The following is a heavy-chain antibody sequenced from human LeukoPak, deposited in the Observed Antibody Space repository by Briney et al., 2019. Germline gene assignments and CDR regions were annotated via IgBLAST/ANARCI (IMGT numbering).Heavy chain of an antibody. CDR2: IWYDGSNK. Sequence: GGSLRLSCAASGFTFSSYGMHWVRRAPGKGLEWVAVIWYDGSNKYYADSVKGRFTISRDNSKNTLYLQMNSLRAEDTAVYYCATDYYGSGSYYKGEVDYWGQGTLVTVSS. J-gene: IGHJ4*02. D-gene: IGHD3-10*01. CDR1: GFTFSSYG. CDR3: ATDYYGSGSYYKGEVDY. V-gene: IGHV3-33*01.